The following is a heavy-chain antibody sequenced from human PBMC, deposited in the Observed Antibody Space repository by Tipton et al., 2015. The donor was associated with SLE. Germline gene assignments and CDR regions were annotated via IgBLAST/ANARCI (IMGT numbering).Heavy chain of an antibody. CDR2: FYHSGSI. CDR1: GFSIINGYY. V-gene: IGHV4-38-2*02. Sequence: TLSLTCTVSGFSIINGYYWGWIRQSPGKGLEWIGSFYHSGSIYYNPSLNSRVTISLDTSKNQFSLRLTSVTAADTGTYYCASLPEHWGQGTLVAISS. CDR3: ASLPEH. J-gene: IGHJ4*02.